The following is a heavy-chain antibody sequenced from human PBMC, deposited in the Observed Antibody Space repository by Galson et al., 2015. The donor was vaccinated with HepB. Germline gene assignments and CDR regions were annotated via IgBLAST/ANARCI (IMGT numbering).Heavy chain of an antibody. J-gene: IGHJ4*02. CDR3: ARGGLTYYYDSSSAGSGFDY. V-gene: IGHV1-18*01. CDR1: SYG. Sequence: SYGISWVRQAPGQGLEWMGWISAYNGNTNYAQKLQGRVTMTTDTSTSTAYMELRSLRSDDTAVYYCARGGLTYYYDSSSAGSGFDYWGQGTLVTVSS. D-gene: IGHD3-22*01. CDR2: ISAYNGNT.